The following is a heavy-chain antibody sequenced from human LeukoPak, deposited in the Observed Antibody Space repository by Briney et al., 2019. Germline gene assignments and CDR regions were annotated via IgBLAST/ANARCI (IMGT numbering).Heavy chain of an antibody. CDR3: AREGSGGTIYYFDY. V-gene: IGHV4-34*01. D-gene: IGHD3-9*01. Sequence: PSETLSLTCAVYGGSFSGYYWSWIRQPPGRGLEWIGEINHSGSTNYNPSLKSRVTISVDTSKNQFSLKLSSATAADTAVYYCAREGSGGTIYYFDYWGQGTLVTVSS. CDR2: INHSGST. CDR1: GGSFSGYY. J-gene: IGHJ4*02.